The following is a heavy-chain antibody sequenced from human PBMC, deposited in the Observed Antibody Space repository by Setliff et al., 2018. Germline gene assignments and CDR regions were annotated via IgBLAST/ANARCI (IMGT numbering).Heavy chain of an antibody. Sequence: SETLSLACTVSGGSISSHYWSWIRQPPGKGLEWIGNIYYSGSTNYNPSLKSRVTISVDTSKKQFSLKLSSVTAADTAVYYCARETIAARGDFDYWGQGTLVTVSS. CDR1: GGSISSHY. D-gene: IGHD6-6*01. CDR2: IYYSGST. J-gene: IGHJ4*02. CDR3: ARETIAARGDFDY. V-gene: IGHV4-59*11.